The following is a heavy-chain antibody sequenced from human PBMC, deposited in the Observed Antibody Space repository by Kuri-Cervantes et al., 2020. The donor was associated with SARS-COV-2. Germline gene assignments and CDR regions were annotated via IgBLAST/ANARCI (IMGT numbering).Heavy chain of an antibody. J-gene: IGHJ5*02. V-gene: IGHV4-59*12. CDR3: ARFGVKIHSCSGGSCRNRNWFDP. D-gene: IGHD2-15*01. CDR1: GGSTSSYY. CDR2: IYYSGST. Sequence: SETLSLTCTVSGGSTSSYYWSWIRQPPGKGLEWIGYIYYSGSTNYNPSLKSRVTISVDTSKNQFSLKLNSVTAADTAMYYCARFGVKIHSCSGGSCRNRNWFDPWGQGTLVTVSS.